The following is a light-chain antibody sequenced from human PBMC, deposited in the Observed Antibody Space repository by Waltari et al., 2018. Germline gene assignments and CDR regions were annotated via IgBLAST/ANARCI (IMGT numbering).Light chain of an antibody. CDR2: EVD. V-gene: IGLV2-8*01. CDR1: SSDIGAYKY. J-gene: IGLJ2*01. Sequence: QSALTQPPSASGSPGQTVIISCTGTSSDIGAYKYVSWYQQIPGRAPALIIYEVDRRPPGVPDRFSGSKSGNTASLTVSGLQTEDEGDYYCSSYVGSNKLIFGGVTKLTVL. CDR3: SSYVGSNKLI.